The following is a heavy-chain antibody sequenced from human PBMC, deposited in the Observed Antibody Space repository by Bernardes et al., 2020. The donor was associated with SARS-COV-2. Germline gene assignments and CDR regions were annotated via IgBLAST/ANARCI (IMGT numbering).Heavy chain of an antibody. CDR1: GYTFTGYY. CDR3: ARELAYCGGDCYSGYYYYYGMDV. CDR2: INPNSGGT. V-gene: IGHV1-2*04. Sequence: ASVKVSCKASGYTFTGYYMHWVRQAPGRGLEWMGWINPNSGGTNYAQKFQGWVTMTRDTSISTAYMELSRLRSDDTAVYYCARELAYCGGDCYSGYYYYYGMDVWGQGTTVTVSS. J-gene: IGHJ6*02. D-gene: IGHD2-21*02.